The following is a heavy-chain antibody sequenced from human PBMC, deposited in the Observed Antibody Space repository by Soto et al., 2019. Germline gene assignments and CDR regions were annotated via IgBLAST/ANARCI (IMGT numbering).Heavy chain of an antibody. CDR3: ARDLGSSPRYFDY. CDR1: GFTFSSYS. D-gene: IGHD6-6*01. Sequence: EVQLVESGGGLVKPGGSLRLSCAASGFTFSSYSMNWVRHAPGKGLEWVSSISSSSSYIYYADSVQGRFTISRDNAKNSLYLTLNSLRAEDTAVYYCARDLGSSPRYFDYWGQGTLVTVSS. V-gene: IGHV3-21*01. J-gene: IGHJ4*02. CDR2: ISSSSSYI.